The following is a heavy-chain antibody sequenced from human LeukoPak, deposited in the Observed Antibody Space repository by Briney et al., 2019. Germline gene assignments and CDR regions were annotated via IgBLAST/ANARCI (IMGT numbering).Heavy chain of an antibody. V-gene: IGHV4-59*01. CDR1: GSSITSYY. D-gene: IGHD5-12*01. J-gene: IGHJ4*02. CDR2: IYYSGST. Sequence: SETLSLTCIFSGSSITSYYWSWIRQPPGKGLEWIGYIYYSGSTNYSPSLKSRVTMSVETSQNQFSLKLSSVTAADTAIYYCARDRGYGYFDYWGQGTLVTVSS. CDR3: ARDRGYGYFDY.